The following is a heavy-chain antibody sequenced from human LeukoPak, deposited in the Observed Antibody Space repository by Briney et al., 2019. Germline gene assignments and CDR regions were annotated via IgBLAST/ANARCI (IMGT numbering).Heavy chain of an antibody. Sequence: GGSLRLSCAASGFTFSSYSMNWVRQAPGKGLEWVSSISSSSSYIYYADSVKGRFTISRDNAKNSLYLQLNSLRAEDTAVYYCARDRHYDFWSGYYTPFNSWGQGTLVTVSP. CDR2: ISSSSSYI. V-gene: IGHV3-21*01. CDR1: GFTFSSYS. J-gene: IGHJ4*02. CDR3: ARDRHYDFWSGYYTPFNS. D-gene: IGHD3-3*01.